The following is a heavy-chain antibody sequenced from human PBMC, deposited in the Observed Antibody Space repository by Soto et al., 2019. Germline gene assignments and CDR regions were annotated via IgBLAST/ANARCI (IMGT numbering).Heavy chain of an antibody. CDR1: GFTFSNAW. V-gene: IGHV3-15*07. CDR2: IKSKTDGGTT. D-gene: IGHD2-8*01. Sequence: EVQLVESGGGLVKPGGSLRLSCAASGFTFSNAWMNWVRQAPGKGLEWVGRIKSKTDGGTTDYAAPGIGRFTISRDDSKSTLYLQMNSLKNEDTAVYYCTTDPGLGCTNGVCYGRLFDWFDPWGQGTLVTVSS. CDR3: TTDPGLGCTNGVCYGRLFDWFDP. J-gene: IGHJ5*02.